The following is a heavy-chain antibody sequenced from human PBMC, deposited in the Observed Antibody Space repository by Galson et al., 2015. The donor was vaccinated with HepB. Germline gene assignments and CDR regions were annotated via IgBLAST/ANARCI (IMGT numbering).Heavy chain of an antibody. CDR2: IKSKTDRETN. Sequence: SLRLSCAASGFSLTNAWMSWVRQAPGKGLEWVCRIKSKTDRETNAYAAPVEGRFTIPRDDSKNTLYLQMDSLKTEDTAVYYCTTRPKATFFYGSGNYWGQGTLVTAPS. CDR1: GFSLTNAW. CDR3: TTRPKATFFYGSGNY. J-gene: IGHJ4*02. D-gene: IGHD3-10*01. V-gene: IGHV3-15*01.